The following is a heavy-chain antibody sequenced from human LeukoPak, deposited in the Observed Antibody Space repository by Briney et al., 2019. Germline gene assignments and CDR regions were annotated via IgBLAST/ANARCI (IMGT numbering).Heavy chain of an antibody. J-gene: IGHJ5*02. CDR3: ARARDYGDYVNWFDP. CDR1: GFTFSSYE. V-gene: IGHV3-48*03. D-gene: IGHD4-17*01. CDR2: ISKSGGPI. Sequence: GGSLRLSCTASGFTFSSYEMNWVRQAPGKGLEWISYISKSGGPIYYADSVQGRFTISRDNAKNTLYLQMNSLRAEDTAVYYCARARDYGDYVNWFDPWGQGTLVTVSS.